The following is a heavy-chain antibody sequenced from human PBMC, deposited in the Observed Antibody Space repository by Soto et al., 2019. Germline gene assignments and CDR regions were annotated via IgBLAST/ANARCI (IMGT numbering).Heavy chain of an antibody. J-gene: IGHJ4*02. Sequence: GGSLRLSCAASGFTFSSHWMSWVRQAPGKGLEWVANIKQDGSEKYYVDSVKGRFTIPRDNAKNSLYLQMNSLRAEHTAVYYCATLSSTWPRDYWGQGTLVTVSS. CDR2: IKQDGSEK. D-gene: IGHD6-13*01. CDR1: GFTFSSHW. V-gene: IGHV3-7*03. CDR3: ATLSSTWPRDY.